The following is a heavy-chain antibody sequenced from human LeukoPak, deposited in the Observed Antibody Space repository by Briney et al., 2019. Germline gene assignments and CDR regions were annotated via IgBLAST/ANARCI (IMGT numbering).Heavy chain of an antibody. CDR2: IYYSGST. Sequence: PSETLSLTCTVSGGSISSSSYYWGWIRQPPGKGLEWIGSIYYSGSTYYNPSLKSRVTISVDTSKNQFSLKLSSVTAADTAVYYCARQTTVVTPDFDYWGQGTLVTVSS. D-gene: IGHD4-23*01. CDR1: GGSISSSSYY. CDR3: ARQTTVVTPDFDY. J-gene: IGHJ4*02. V-gene: IGHV4-39*01.